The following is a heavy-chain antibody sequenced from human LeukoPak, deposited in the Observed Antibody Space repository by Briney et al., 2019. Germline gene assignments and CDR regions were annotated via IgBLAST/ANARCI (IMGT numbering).Heavy chain of an antibody. CDR3: ARGLGGYCSSTSCYELDY. V-gene: IGHV4-59*01. CDR1: GGSISSYY. CDR2: IYYSGST. D-gene: IGHD2-2*03. Sequence: SETLSLTCTVSGGSISSYYWSWIRQPPGKGLEWIGYIYYSGSTNYNPSLKSRVTITVDTPKNQFSLELGSVAAADTAGYYCARGLGGYCSSTSCYELDYWGQGTLVTVSS. J-gene: IGHJ4*02.